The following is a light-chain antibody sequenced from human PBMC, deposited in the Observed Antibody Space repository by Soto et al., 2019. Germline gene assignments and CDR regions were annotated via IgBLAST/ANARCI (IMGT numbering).Light chain of an antibody. CDR3: SSYTSTSTLVV. J-gene: IGLJ1*01. CDR2: DVS. CDR1: SSDVGGYNY. V-gene: IGLV2-14*01. Sequence: QSALTQPASVSGSPVQSITISCTGTSSDVGGYNYVSWYQQHPGKAPKLMVYDVSNRPSGVSNRFSGSKSGNTASLIISGLQAEDEADYYCSSYTSTSTLVVFGTGTKLTVL.